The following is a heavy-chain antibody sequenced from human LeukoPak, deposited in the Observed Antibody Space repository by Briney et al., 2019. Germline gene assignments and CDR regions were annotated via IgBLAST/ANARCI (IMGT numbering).Heavy chain of an antibody. CDR3: ARRGGYSGYDTTFDY. D-gene: IGHD5-12*01. J-gene: IGHJ4*02. CDR2: IYPGDSDT. Sequence: GESLQISCKGSGYSFTSYWIGWVRQMPGKGLEWMGIIYPGDSDTRYSPSFQGQVTISADKSISTAYLQWSSLKASDTAMYYCARRGGYSGYDTTFDYWGQGTLVTVSS. V-gene: IGHV5-51*01. CDR1: GYSFTSYW.